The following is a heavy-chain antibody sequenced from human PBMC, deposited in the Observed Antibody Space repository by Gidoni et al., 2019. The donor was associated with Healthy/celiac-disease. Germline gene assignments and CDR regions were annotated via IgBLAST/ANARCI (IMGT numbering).Heavy chain of an antibody. J-gene: IGHJ4*02. Sequence: VQLVESGGGVVPPGRSLRLSCAASGFPFSRSGMHWVRQAPGKGLEWVAVISYDGSNKYYADSVKGRFTISRDNSKNTLYLQMNSVRAEDTAVYYCAKEEIVVVPAAIAFDYWGQGTLVTVSS. V-gene: IGHV3-30*18. D-gene: IGHD2-2*02. CDR1: GFPFSRSG. CDR3: AKEEIVVVPAAIAFDY. CDR2: ISYDGSNK.